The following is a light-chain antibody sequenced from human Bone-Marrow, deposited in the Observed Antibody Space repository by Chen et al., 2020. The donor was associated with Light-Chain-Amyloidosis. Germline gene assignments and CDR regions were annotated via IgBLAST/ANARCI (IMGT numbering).Light chain of an antibody. CDR2: DDS. Sequence: YVLTQPSSVSVAPGQTATIACGGNNIGSTSVHWYQQTPGLAPLLVVYDDSDRPSGIPERWSGSNSGNTATLTTSRVEAGDEADYYCQVWDRSSDRPVFGGGTKLTVL. J-gene: IGLJ3*02. V-gene: IGLV3-21*02. CDR3: QVWDRSSDRPV. CDR1: NIGSTS.